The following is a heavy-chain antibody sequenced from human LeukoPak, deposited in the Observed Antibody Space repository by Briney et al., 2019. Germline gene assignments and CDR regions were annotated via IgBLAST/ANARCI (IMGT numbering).Heavy chain of an antibody. Sequence: SETLSLTCAVSGGSISSNNWWSWVRQPPGRGLEWIADIYHTGSTNYSPSLKSRVTMSIDTSKNQFSLKLSSVTAADTAVYYCARRGGDYEDWFDPWGQGTLVTVSS. V-gene: IGHV4-4*02. CDR3: ARRGGDYEDWFDP. CDR1: GGSISSNNW. CDR2: IYHTGST. J-gene: IGHJ5*02. D-gene: IGHD4-17*01.